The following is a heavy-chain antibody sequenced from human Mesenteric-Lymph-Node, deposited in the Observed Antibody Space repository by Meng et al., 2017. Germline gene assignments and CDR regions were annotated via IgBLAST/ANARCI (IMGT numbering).Heavy chain of an antibody. CDR2: INSDGSTI. J-gene: IGHJ4*02. D-gene: IGHD3-22*01. CDR3: ASVPFYYDSSGFYFDS. V-gene: IGHV3-74*01. Sequence: GESLKISCAASGFTFTNYWMHWVRQAPGKGLVWVSHINSDGSTITYTDSVKGRFTISRDNAKSTLYLQMNSLRAEDTAVYYCASVPFYYDSSGFYFDSWGQGTLVTVSS. CDR1: GFTFTNYW.